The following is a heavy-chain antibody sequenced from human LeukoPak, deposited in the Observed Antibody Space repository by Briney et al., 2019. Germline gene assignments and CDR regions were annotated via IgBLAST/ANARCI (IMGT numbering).Heavy chain of an antibody. D-gene: IGHD3-10*01. CDR3: ARRGGSGRSFDY. CDR1: GASVSSGGYY. CDR2: IYYSGST. V-gene: IGHV4-61*08. J-gene: IGHJ4*02. Sequence: SETLSLTCTVSGASVSSGGYYWSWLRQLPGKGLEWIGYIYYSGSTNYNPSLKSRVTISVDTSKNQFSLKVSSVTAADTAVYYCARRGGSGRSFDYWGQGTPVTVSS.